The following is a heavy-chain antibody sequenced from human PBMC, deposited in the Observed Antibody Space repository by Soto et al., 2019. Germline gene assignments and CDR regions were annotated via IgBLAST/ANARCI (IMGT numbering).Heavy chain of an antibody. CDR2: IYTYNGNT. CDR1: GYTFATYD. CDR3: ARGGGVTALSK. Sequence: QVQLVQYGAEVKKPGASVKVSCQASGYTFATYDMTWVREAPGQGLEWLGWIYTYNGNTNYAQKFQGRVTMTTDTSPSTVYMELRSLTSDDTAIYYCARGGGVTALSKWGQGTLVTVSS. D-gene: IGHD2-21*02. V-gene: IGHV1-18*01. J-gene: IGHJ4*02.